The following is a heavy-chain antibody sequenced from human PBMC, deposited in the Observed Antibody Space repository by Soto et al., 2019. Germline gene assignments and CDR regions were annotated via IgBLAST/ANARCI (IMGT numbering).Heavy chain of an antibody. CDR1: GGTFSSYA. V-gene: IGHV1-69*06. CDR3: ARDPDYGDYGDAFDI. Sequence: RASVKVSCKASGGTFSSYAISWVRQAPGQGLEWMGGIIPIFGTANYAQKFQGRVTITADKSTSTAYMELSSLRSEDTAVYYCARDPDYGDYGDAFDIWGQGTMVTVSS. J-gene: IGHJ3*02. CDR2: IIPIFGTA. D-gene: IGHD4-17*01.